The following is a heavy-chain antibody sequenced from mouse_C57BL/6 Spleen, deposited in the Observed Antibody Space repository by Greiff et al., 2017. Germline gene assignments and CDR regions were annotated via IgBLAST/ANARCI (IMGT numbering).Heavy chain of an antibody. Sequence: QVQLQQSGAELARPGASVKLSCKASGYTFTSYGISWVKQRTGQGLEWIGEIYPRSGNNYYNEKFKGKATLTADKSSSTAYMELRSLTSEDSAVYFCAKESYDGYYLWGQGTLVTVSA. V-gene: IGHV1-81*01. CDR2: IYPRSGNN. D-gene: IGHD2-3*01. J-gene: IGHJ3*01. CDR3: AKESYDGYYL. CDR1: GYTFTSYG.